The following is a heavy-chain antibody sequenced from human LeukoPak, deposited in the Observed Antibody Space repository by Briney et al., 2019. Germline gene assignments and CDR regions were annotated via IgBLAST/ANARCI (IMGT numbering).Heavy chain of an antibody. D-gene: IGHD3-3*01. V-gene: IGHV3-53*01. J-gene: IGHJ3*02. CDR2: IYAAGST. Sequence: RGSLRLSCAASGFTVSSNYMSWVRQAPGKGLEGFSVIYAAGSTFYADSVKGRFIISRDNSRNTLYLQMNSLRVDDTAVYYCTRGPEWSRPVGDACDIWGQGTMVTVSS. CDR3: TRGPEWSRPVGDACDI. CDR1: GFTVSSNY.